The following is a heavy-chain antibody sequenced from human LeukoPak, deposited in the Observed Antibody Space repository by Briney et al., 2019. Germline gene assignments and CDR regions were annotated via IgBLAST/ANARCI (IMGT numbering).Heavy chain of an antibody. V-gene: IGHV3-74*03. D-gene: IGHD2-8*02. CDR2: INSDVTTI. J-gene: IGHJ4*02. CDR3: VRAGLAGGLDY. CDR1: GFTFSTYW. Sequence: GGSLRLSCAASGFTFSTYWMHWVRQTPGKGLVWVSHINSDVTTITYADSVKGRFTISRDNAKNTLYLEMNGLRAGDTAVYYCVRAGLAGGLDYWGQGTLVTVSS.